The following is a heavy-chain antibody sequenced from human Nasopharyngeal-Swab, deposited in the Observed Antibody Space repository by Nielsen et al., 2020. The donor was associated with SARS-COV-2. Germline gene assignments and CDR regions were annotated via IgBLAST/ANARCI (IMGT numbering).Heavy chain of an antibody. D-gene: IGHD3-9*01. J-gene: IGHJ4*02. CDR1: GGSFSGYY. V-gene: IGHV4-34*01. CDR2: INHSGST. CDR3: ARSPKRYFDWPYYNY. Sequence: GSLRLSCAVYGGSFSGYYWSWIRQPPGRGLEWIGEINHSGSTNYKPSLKSRVTISVDTSKNQFSLKLSSVTAADTAVYYCARSPKRYFDWPYYNYWGQGTLVTVSS.